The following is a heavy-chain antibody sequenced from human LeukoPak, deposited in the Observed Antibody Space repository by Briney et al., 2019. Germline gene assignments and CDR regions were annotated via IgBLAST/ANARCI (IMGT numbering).Heavy chain of an antibody. CDR1: GFTFSSYA. Sequence: GRSLRLSCAASGFTFSSYAMHWVRQAPGKGLEWVAVISYDGSNKYYADSVKGRFTISRDNSKNTLYLQMNSLRAEDTAVYYCARTILTGYYNGLNYWGQGTLVTVSS. V-gene: IGHV3-30-3*01. J-gene: IGHJ4*02. CDR3: ARTILTGYYNGLNY. D-gene: IGHD3-9*01. CDR2: ISYDGSNK.